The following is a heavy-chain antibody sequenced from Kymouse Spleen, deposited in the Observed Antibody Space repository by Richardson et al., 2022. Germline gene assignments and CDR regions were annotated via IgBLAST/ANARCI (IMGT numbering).Heavy chain of an antibody. Sequence: QVQLVESGGGLVKPGGSLRLSCAASGFTFSDYYMSWIRQAPGKGLEWVSYISSSGSTIYYADSVKGRFTISRDNAKNSLYLQMNSLRAEDTAVYYCARDTITMVRGVIITLTTGAREPWSPSPQ. V-gene: IGHV3-11*01. D-gene: IGHD3-10*01. CDR1: GFTFSDYY. CDR2: ISSSGSTI. J-gene: IGHJ4*02. CDR3: ARDTITMVRGVIITLTT.